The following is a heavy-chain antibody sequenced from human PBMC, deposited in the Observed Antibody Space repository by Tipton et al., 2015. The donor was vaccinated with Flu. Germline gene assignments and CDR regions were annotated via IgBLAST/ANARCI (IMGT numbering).Heavy chain of an antibody. CDR1: GFTVNSHY. D-gene: IGHD3-22*01. Sequence: SLRLSCAASGFTVNSHYMNWVRQAPGKGLEWVSVFHTGGSPSYADSVKGRFTISRDSSENTLYLQMNSLRAEDTAVYYCARDLAYYGTSGYSALDYWGQGNLVTVSS. V-gene: IGHV3-53*01. CDR3: ARDLAYYGTSGYSALDY. CDR2: FHTGGSP. J-gene: IGHJ4*02.